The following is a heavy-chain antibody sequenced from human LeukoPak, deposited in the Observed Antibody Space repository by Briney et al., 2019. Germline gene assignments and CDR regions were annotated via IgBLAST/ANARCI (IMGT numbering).Heavy chain of an antibody. CDR3: TRGDGSGSS. CDR1: GFTFGDYA. J-gene: IGHJ5*02. D-gene: IGHD3-10*01. V-gene: IGHV3-49*04. Sequence: PGRSLRLSCTASGFTFGDYAMSWVRQAPGKGLAWVGFIRSKASGGTTEYAASVKGRFTISRDVSKSIAYLQMNSLKTEDTAVYYCTRGDGSGSSWGQGTLVTVSS. CDR2: IRSKASGGTT.